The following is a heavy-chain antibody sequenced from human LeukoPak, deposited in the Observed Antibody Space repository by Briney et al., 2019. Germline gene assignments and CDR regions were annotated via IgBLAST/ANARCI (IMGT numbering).Heavy chain of an antibody. D-gene: IGHD1-26*01. CDR1: TDSITSNW. CDR3: AKEIVGAPTPGAY. J-gene: IGHJ4*02. V-gene: IGHV4-4*02. Sequence: SETLSLTCAVSTDSITSNWWSWVRQPPGKGLEWIGEVHKSGSTNYYPSLQSRFTISIDKSKNQIALELTSVTAADTAVYYCAKEIVGAPTPGAYWGQGILVTVSS. CDR2: VHKSGST.